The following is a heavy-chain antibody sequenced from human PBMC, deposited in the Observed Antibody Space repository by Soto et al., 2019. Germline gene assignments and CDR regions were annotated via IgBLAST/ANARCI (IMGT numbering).Heavy chain of an antibody. D-gene: IGHD6-19*01. CDR3: ARETTVAGTSYYYYYVMDV. J-gene: IGHJ6*02. V-gene: IGHV3-11*05. Sequence: QVQLVESGGSLVKPGGSLRLSCAASGFTFSDYYMSWIRQAPGKGLEWVSYISSSSSYTNYADSVKGRFTISRDNAKNSLHLQMNSLRAEDTAVYYCARETTVAGTSYYYYYVMDVWGQGTTVTVSS. CDR1: GFTFSDYY. CDR2: ISSSSSYT.